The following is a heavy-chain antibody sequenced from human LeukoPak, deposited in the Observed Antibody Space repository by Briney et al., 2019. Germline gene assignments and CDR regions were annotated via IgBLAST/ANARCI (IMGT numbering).Heavy chain of an antibody. D-gene: IGHD5-12*01. CDR3: ARGDSGYAIDY. V-gene: IGHV4-59*01. Sequence: SETLSLTCTVSGGSMTDFYWSWIRQPPGKGLEWIGYIYYSGSTNYNPSLKSRVTISVDTSKNQFSLKLSSVTAADTAVYYCARGDSGYAIDYWGQGTLVTVSS. CDR1: GGSMTDFY. CDR2: IYYSGST. J-gene: IGHJ4*02.